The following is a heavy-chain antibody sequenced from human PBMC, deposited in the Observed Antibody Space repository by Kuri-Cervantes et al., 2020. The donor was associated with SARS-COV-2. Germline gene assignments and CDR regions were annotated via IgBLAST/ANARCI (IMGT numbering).Heavy chain of an antibody. D-gene: IGHD3-10*01. CDR2: IIPIFGTA. Sequence: SVKVSCKASGGTFSSYAISWVRQAPGQGLEWMGRIIPIFGTANYAQKFQGRVTMTTDTSTSTAYMELRSLRSDDTAVYYCARDAPMVRGAPHDYWGQGTLVTVSS. CDR3: ARDAPMVRGAPHDY. J-gene: IGHJ4*02. CDR1: GGTFSSYA. V-gene: IGHV1-69*05.